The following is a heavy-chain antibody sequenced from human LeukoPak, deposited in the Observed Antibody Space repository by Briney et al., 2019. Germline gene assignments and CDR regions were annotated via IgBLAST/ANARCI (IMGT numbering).Heavy chain of an antibody. Sequence: GGSLRLSCAASGFTFSSYEMNWVRQAPGKGLEWVSYISSSGSTIYYADSVKGRFTISRDNAKNSLYLQMNSLRAEDTAVYYCARVGVYSQIDYWGQGTLVTVSS. D-gene: IGHD4-11*01. CDR3: ARVGVYSQIDY. J-gene: IGHJ4*02. CDR1: GFTFSSYE. V-gene: IGHV3-48*03. CDR2: ISSSGSTI.